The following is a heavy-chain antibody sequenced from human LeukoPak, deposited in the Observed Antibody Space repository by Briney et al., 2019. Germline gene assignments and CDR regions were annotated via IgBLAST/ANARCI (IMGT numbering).Heavy chain of an antibody. J-gene: IGHJ4*02. CDR1: GGSISSGDYY. CDR3: ARGRYCTNGVCYRKVDRQTEFDY. CDR2: INHSGST. D-gene: IGHD2-8*01. V-gene: IGHV4-39*07. Sequence: PSETLSLTCTVSGGSISSGDYYWSWIRQPPGKGLEWIGEINHSGSTNYNPSLKSRVTISVDTSKNQFSLKLSSVTAADTAVYYCARGRYCTNGVCYRKVDRQTEFDYWGQGTLVTVSS.